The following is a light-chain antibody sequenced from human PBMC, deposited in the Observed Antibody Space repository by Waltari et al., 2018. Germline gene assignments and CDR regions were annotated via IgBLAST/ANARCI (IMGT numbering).Light chain of an antibody. CDR2: SVS. V-gene: IGKV3-20*01. CDR1: QSISSNF. CDR3: QQYYTSPRT. Sequence: CRASQSISSNFLAWYQQRPGQTPRLLIYSVSKRAPGIPARFSGSGSGTDFTLTITRLEPEDGAVYYCQQYYTSPRTFGGGTKVEVK. J-gene: IGKJ4*01.